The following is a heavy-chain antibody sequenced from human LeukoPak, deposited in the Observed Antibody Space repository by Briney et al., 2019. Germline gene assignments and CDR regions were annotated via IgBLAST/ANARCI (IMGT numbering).Heavy chain of an antibody. V-gene: IGHV3-33*06. D-gene: IGHD4-17*01. J-gene: IGHJ6*02. CDR3: AKNEPDYGDYGWDYYYYGMDV. CDR1: GFTFSSYG. Sequence: PGGSLRLSCAAPGFTFSSYGMHWVRQAPGKGLEWVAVIWYDGSNKYYADSVKGRFTISRDNSKNTLYLQMNSLRAEDTAVYYCAKNEPDYGDYGWDYYYYGMDVWGQGTTVTVSS. CDR2: IWYDGSNK.